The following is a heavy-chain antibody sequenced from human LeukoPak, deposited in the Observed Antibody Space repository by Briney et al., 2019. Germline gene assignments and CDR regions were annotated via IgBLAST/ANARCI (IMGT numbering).Heavy chain of an antibody. V-gene: IGHV4-31*03. J-gene: IGHJ6*03. CDR2: IYYSGST. D-gene: IGHD2-8*01. Sequence: SETLSLTCTVSGGSISSGGYYWSWIRQHPGKGLEWIGYIYYSGSTYYNPSLKSRVTISVDTSKNQFSLKLSSVTAADTAVYYCARRVYAMSYYYYMDVWGKGTTATVSS. CDR1: GGSISSGGYY. CDR3: ARRVYAMSYYYYMDV.